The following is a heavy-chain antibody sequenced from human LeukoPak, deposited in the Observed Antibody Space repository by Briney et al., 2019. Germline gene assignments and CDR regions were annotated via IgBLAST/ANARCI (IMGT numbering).Heavy chain of an antibody. V-gene: IGHV4-39*07. J-gene: IGHJ3*02. CDR1: GGSISSSSYY. CDR2: TYYSGST. D-gene: IGHD3-22*01. Sequence: PSETLSLTCTVPGGSISSSSYYWGWIRQPPGKGLEWIGSTYYSGSTYYNPSPKSRVTISVDTSKNQFSLNLSSVTAADTAVYYCARAGVGYESSGDYEDAFDIWGQGTMVTVSS. CDR3: ARAGVGYESSGDYEDAFDI.